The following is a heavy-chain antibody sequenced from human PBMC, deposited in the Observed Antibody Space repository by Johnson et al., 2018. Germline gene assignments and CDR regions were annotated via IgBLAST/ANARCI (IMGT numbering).Heavy chain of an antibody. Sequence: VQLVQSGGGLVQPGRSLRLSCAASGFTFDDYAMHWVRQAPGKGLEWVSGISWNSGSIGYADSVKGRFTISRDNAKNSLYLQMNSLRAEDTALYYCAKATVTPDYYYSDGMDVWGQGTTVTVSS. CDR2: ISWNSGSI. D-gene: IGHD4-11*01. J-gene: IGHJ6*02. V-gene: IGHV3-9*01. CDR1: GFTFDDYA. CDR3: AKATVTPDYYYSDGMDV.